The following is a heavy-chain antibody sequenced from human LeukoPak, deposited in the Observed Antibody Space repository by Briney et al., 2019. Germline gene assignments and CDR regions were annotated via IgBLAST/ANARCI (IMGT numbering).Heavy chain of an antibody. V-gene: IGHV1-8*01. J-gene: IGHJ5*01. CDR2: MNPTSGNT. D-gene: IGHD3-22*01. CDR1: GYTFTSYD. Sequence: GASVKVSCKASGYTFTSYDVNWVRQATGQGPEWMGWMNPTSGNTGYAQEFQGRVTMTRDTSISTAYMELSSLRSEDTAVYYYARGSRYYYASDGSPFDFWGQGTLVTVSS. CDR3: ARGSRYYYASDGSPFDF.